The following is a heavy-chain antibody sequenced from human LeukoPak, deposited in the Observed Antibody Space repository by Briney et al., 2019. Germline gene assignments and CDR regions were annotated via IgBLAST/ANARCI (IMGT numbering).Heavy chain of an antibody. J-gene: IGHJ3*01. Sequence: PGGSLRLSCAASGFTFSSYAMHWVRQAPGKGLEWVAVISYDGSSKYYADSVKGRFTISRDNSKNTPYLQMNSLRAEDTAVYYCARESGWGLPHAFDFWGQGTMVTVSS. CDR1: GFTFSSYA. V-gene: IGHV3-30-3*01. CDR2: ISYDGSSK. D-gene: IGHD3-3*01. CDR3: ARESGWGLPHAFDF.